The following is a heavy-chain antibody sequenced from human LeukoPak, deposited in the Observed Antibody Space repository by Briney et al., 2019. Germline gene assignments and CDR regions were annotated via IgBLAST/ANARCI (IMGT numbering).Heavy chain of an antibody. Sequence: SETLSLTCTVSGGSISSYYWSWSRQPPGKGLEWIGYIYYSGSTNYNPSLKSRVTISVDTSKNQFSLKLSSVTAADTAVYYCASGDTAMVEDYWGQGTLVPVSS. CDR3: ASGDTAMVEDY. CDR1: GGSISSYY. J-gene: IGHJ4*02. V-gene: IGHV4-59*01. D-gene: IGHD5-18*01. CDR2: IYYSGST.